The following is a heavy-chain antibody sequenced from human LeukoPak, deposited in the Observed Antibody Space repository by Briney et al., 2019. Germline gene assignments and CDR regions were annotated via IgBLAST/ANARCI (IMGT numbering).Heavy chain of an antibody. CDR1: GYTFTGYY. D-gene: IGHD3-10*01. V-gene: IGHV1-2*02. CDR3: ARSPGDYYYYMDV. Sequence: VASVKVSCKASGYTFTGYYMHWVRQAPGQGLEWMGWINPNSGGTNYAQKFQGRVTMTRDTSISTAYMELSRLRSDDTAVYYCARSPGDYYYYMDVWGKGTTVTVCS. J-gene: IGHJ6*03. CDR2: INPNSGGT.